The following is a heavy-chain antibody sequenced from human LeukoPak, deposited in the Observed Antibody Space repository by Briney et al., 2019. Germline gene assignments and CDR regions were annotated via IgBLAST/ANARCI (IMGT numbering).Heavy chain of an antibody. CDR2: IIPIFGTA. D-gene: IGHD2-2*01. CDR3: ARDLPQSSTRYNWFDP. J-gene: IGHJ5*02. V-gene: IGHV1-69*13. CDR1: GGTFSSYA. Sequence: SVKVSCKASGGTFSSYAISWVRQAPGQGLEWMGGIIPIFGTANYAQKFQGRVTITADESTSTAYMELSSLRSEDTAVYYCARDLPQSSTRYNWFDPWGQGTLVTVSS.